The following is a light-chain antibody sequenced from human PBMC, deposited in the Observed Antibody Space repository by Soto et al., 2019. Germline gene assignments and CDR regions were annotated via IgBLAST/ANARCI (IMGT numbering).Light chain of an antibody. CDR1: TGDVVGYNY. Sequence: QSALTQPASVSGSPGQSITFSSTETTGDVVGYNYVSWYQQHPGKPPKLMIYEVSNRPSRVSNRFSGSKSGNTASLTISGLQAEDEADYYCSSYTSSSTLEVVFGGGTKLTVL. V-gene: IGLV2-14*01. CDR2: EVS. CDR3: SSYTSSSTLEVV. J-gene: IGLJ2*01.